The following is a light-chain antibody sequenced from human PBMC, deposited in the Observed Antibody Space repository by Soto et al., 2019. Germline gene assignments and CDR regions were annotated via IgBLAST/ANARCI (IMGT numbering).Light chain of an antibody. Sequence: EIVMTQSPATLSVSPGERATLSCRASQSISYKLAWYQQKPGQAPRLLIFGASTRATGIPARFSGSGSGTEFTLTISSLQSEDFAVYYCQQYNDWPPRAFGQGTKVEIK. CDR1: QSISYK. J-gene: IGKJ1*01. CDR2: GAS. CDR3: QQYNDWPPRA. V-gene: IGKV3-15*01.